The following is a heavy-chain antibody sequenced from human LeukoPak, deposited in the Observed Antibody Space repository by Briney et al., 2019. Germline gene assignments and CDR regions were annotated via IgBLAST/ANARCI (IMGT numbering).Heavy chain of an antibody. J-gene: IGHJ4*02. Sequence: GGSLRLSCAASGFTLSRYWMSWVRQAPGKGLEWVANIKGDGSEKYYVDSVKGRITVSRDNAKNSLYLQMNSLRAEDTAVYYCARDDRLYYYDSSGYSHDYWGQGTLVTVSS. D-gene: IGHD3-22*01. CDR3: ARDDRLYYYDSSGYSHDY. CDR1: GFTLSRYW. V-gene: IGHV3-7*03. CDR2: IKGDGSEK.